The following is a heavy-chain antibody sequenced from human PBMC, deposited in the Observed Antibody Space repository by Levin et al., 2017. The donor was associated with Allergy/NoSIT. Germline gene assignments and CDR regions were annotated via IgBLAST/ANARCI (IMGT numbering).Heavy chain of an antibody. Sequence: PGESLKISCAASGFTFSNYWMNWVRQAPGKGLEWVANIRQDGSEKFYVDSVKGRFSISRDNAKNSLYLQMNSLRAEDTAVYYCARTPGRTRYFDYWGQGTLVTVSS. CDR1: GFTFSNYW. CDR3: ARTPGRTRYFDY. D-gene: IGHD1-14*01. CDR2: IRQDGSEK. J-gene: IGHJ4*02. V-gene: IGHV3-7*01.